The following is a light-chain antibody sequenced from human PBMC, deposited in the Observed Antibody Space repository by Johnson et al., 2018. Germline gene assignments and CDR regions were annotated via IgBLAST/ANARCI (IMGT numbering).Light chain of an antibody. V-gene: IGLV1-51*02. Sequence: QSVLTQPPSVSAAPGQKVTISCPGSSSTIGNINVSWYQHLPGTAPNLLFYENNTHPSGIPDRFSGPRSGPSPPRATPDLRTGDEADYYCGTWDSSLSAGNVFGTGTKVTVL. CDR3: GTWDSSLSAGNV. CDR2: ENN. J-gene: IGLJ1*01. CDR1: SSTIGNIN.